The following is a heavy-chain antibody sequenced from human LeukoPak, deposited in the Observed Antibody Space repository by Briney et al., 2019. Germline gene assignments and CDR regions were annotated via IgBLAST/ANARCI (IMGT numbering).Heavy chain of an antibody. Sequence: ASVKVSCKASVSTFTSCVFNWVRQATGQGLEWMGWMNPNSGNTGYGQSFQGRITMTRDISIGTAYMELSNLTSGDTAIYYCTRGSSGRRDNWGQGTLVTVSA. D-gene: IGHD6-19*01. V-gene: IGHV1-8*01. CDR2: MNPNSGNT. CDR3: TRGSSGRRDN. J-gene: IGHJ4*02. CDR1: VSTFTSCV.